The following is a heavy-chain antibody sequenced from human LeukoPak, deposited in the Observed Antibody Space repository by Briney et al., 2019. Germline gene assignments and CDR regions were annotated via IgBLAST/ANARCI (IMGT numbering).Heavy chain of an antibody. J-gene: IGHJ5*02. D-gene: IGHD3-22*01. CDR3: ARAIDDSPLSWFDP. CDR1: GFTFSDYY. Sequence: GGSLRLSCAASGFTFSDYYMSWIRQAPGKGLEWVSYISSSGSTIYYADSVKGRFTISRDNAKNSLCLQMNSLRAEDTAVYYCARAIDDSPLSWFDPWGQGTLVTVSS. CDR2: ISSSGSTI. V-gene: IGHV3-11*01.